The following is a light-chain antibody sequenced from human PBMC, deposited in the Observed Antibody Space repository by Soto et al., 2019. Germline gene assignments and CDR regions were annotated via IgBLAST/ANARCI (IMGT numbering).Light chain of an antibody. CDR2: GAS. V-gene: IGKV3-20*01. J-gene: IGKJ2*01. Sequence: EIVLTQSPGTLSLSPGERATLSCRTSQRISSDYLAWYQQKPGQAPRLLIYGASRRATGIPDRFSGSGSGTGFTLTISGLEPEDFAVYYCQQYGSSPRYTFGQGTKLEI. CDR3: QQYGSSPRYT. CDR1: QRISSDY.